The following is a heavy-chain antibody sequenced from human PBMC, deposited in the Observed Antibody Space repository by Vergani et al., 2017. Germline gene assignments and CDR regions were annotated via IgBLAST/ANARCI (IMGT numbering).Heavy chain of an antibody. CDR2: INHSGST. D-gene: IGHD5-24*01. Sequence: QVQLQQWGAGLLKPSETLSLTCAVYGWSFSGYYWSWIRQPPGKGLEWIGEINHSGSTNYNPSLKSRVTISVDTSKNQFSLNLSSVTAADTAVYYCASGRWLHRSGGWGQGTLVTVSS. J-gene: IGHJ4*02. CDR3: ASGRWLHRSGG. CDR1: GWSFSGYY. V-gene: IGHV4-34*01.